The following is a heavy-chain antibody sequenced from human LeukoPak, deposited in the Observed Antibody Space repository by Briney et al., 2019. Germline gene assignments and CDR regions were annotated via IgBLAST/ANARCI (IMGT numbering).Heavy chain of an antibody. Sequence: ASVKVSCKASGYTFTAYYLHLVRQAPGQGLEWMGWINPNSGGTNYAQKFQGRVTMTRDTSISTAYMELSRLRSDDTAVYYCAGSGSQSNWFDPWGQGTLVTVSS. V-gene: IGHV1-2*02. CDR1: GYTFTAYY. CDR2: INPNSGGT. D-gene: IGHD1-26*01. J-gene: IGHJ5*02. CDR3: AGSGSQSNWFDP.